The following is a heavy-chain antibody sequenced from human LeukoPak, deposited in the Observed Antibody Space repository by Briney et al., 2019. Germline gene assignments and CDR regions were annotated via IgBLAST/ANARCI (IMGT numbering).Heavy chain of an antibody. CDR1: GYTSTDFF. Sequence: GASVKVSCKASGYTSTDFFLHWVRQAPGQGLEWMGWINPHSGGTHYAQKFQGRVTVTRDTSISTAYMELSRLTSDDTAVYYCARERTSSSEEFVDPWGQGTLVTVSS. CDR2: INPHSGGT. J-gene: IGHJ5*02. D-gene: IGHD6-6*01. CDR3: ARERTSSSEEFVDP. V-gene: IGHV1-2*02.